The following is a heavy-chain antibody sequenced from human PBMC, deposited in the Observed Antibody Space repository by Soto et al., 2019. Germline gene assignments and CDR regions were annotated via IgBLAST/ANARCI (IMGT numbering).Heavy chain of an antibody. J-gene: IGHJ5*02. CDR3: AADTNYYGSGPVFDP. Sequence: ASVKVSCKASGFTFTSSAVQWVRQARGQRLEWIGWIVVGSGNTNYAQKFQERVTITRDMSTSTAYMELSSLRSEDTAVYYCAADTNYYGSGPVFDPWGQGTMVTVSS. CDR1: GFTFTSSA. CDR2: IVVGSGNT. D-gene: IGHD3-10*01. V-gene: IGHV1-58*01.